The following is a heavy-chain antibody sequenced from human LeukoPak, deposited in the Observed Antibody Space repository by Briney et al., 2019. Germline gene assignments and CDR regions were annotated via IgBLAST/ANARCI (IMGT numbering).Heavy chain of an antibody. V-gene: IGHV4-30-2*01. CDR1: GGSISSGGYY. Sequence: KPSETLSLTCTVSGGSISSGGYYWSWIRQPPGKGLEWIGYIYHSGSTYYNPSLKSRVTISVDRSKNQFSLKLSSVTAADTAVYYCAREYSYGYPFDYWGQGTLVTVSS. CDR2: IYHSGST. J-gene: IGHJ4*02. D-gene: IGHD5-18*01. CDR3: AREYSYGYPFDY.